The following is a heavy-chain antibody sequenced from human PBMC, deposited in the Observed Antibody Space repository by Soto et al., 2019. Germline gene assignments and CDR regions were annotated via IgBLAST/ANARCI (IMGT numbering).Heavy chain of an antibody. D-gene: IGHD3-3*01. CDR1: GFVFSRYY. V-gene: IGHV3-74*01. Sequence: EVQLVESGGTLVQPGGSLRLSCAASGFVFSRYYMHWVRQAPGKGLVWVSRINGDGTMTSYADSVKGRFTISRDNARNTVSLEMDSLRAEDTAAYFCVRDKYFDFWSGYYTAYSYYGMDFWGQGTTVTVSS. CDR2: INGDGTMT. CDR3: VRDKYFDFWSGYYTAYSYYGMDF. J-gene: IGHJ6*02.